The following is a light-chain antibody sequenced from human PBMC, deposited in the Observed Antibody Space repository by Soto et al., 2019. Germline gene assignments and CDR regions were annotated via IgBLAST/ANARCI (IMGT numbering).Light chain of an antibody. CDR1: QSVSSN. CDR2: GAS. CDR3: QQYNNWWT. V-gene: IGKV3-15*01. Sequence: ERVMAQSAATLSVYPGERATLSCRASQSVSSNLAWYQQKPGQAPRLLIYGASTRATGIPARFSGSGSGTEFTLTISSLQSEDFAVYYCQQYNNWWTFGQGTKVDIK. J-gene: IGKJ1*01.